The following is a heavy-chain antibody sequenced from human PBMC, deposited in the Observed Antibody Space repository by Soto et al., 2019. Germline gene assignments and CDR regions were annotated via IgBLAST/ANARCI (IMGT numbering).Heavy chain of an antibody. J-gene: IGHJ6*03. V-gene: IGHV3-33*01. Sequence: QVQLVESGGGVVQPGRSLRLSCAASGFTFSSYGMHWVRQAPGKGLEWVAVIWYDGSNKYYADSVKGRFTISRDNSKNTQYLQMNSLRAEDTAVDYCARGLRGGAAAMFNEDYYYYYYRDVWGKGTTFTVSS. CDR3: ARGLRGGAAAMFNEDYYYYYYRDV. CDR1: GFTFSSYG. CDR2: IWYDGSNK. D-gene: IGHD2-2*01.